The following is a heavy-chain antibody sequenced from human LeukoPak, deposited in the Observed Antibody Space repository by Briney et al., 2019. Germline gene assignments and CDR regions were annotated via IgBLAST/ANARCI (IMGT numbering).Heavy chain of an antibody. CDR1: GYTFTAYY. CDR3: ARDYYDSSGFGAFDI. V-gene: IGHV1-2*02. CDR2: INPNSGGT. J-gene: IGHJ3*02. D-gene: IGHD3-22*01. Sequence: ASVKVSCKASGYTFTAYYMHWVRQAPGQGLEWMGWINPNSGGTNYAQKFQGRVTMTRDTSISTAYMELSRLRSDDTTVYYCARDYYDSSGFGAFDIWGQGTMVTVSS.